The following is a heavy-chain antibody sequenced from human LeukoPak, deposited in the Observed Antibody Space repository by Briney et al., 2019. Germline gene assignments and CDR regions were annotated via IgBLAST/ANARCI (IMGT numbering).Heavy chain of an antibody. CDR2: IYDSWTT. J-gene: IGHJ4*02. Sequence: SETLSLTCIVSSGSINNHYWSWIRQPPGKGLEWIGYIYDSWTTNYNPSLKSRVTISIDTSKNQFSLNLTSVTAADTAVYYCARDQIGYGLDYWGQGTLVTASS. D-gene: IGHD5-18*01. CDR3: ARDQIGYGLDY. V-gene: IGHV4-59*11. CDR1: SGSINNHY.